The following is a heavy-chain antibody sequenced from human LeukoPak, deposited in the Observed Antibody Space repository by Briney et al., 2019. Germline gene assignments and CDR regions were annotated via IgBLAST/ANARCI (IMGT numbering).Heavy chain of an antibody. Sequence: ASVKVSCKASGYTFTSYGINWVRLAPGQGLEGMGWISGYNGNASYAQKLQGRVTMTTDTSASTVYMELRSLRSDDTAVYYCARVGGFGEIVNWGQGTMVTVSS. CDR3: ARVGGFGEIVN. CDR2: ISGYNGNA. D-gene: IGHD3-10*01. CDR1: GYTFTSYG. V-gene: IGHV1-18*01. J-gene: IGHJ3*01.